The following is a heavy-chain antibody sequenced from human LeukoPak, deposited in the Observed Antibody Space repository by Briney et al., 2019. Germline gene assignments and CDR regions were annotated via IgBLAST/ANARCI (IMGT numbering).Heavy chain of an antibody. V-gene: IGHV3-30*02. D-gene: IGHD4-17*01. Sequence: GGSLRLSCAASGFTFSSYGMHWVRQAPGKGLEWVAFIRYDGSNKYYADSVKGRFTISRDNSKNTLYLQMNSLRAEDTAVYYCAKDISDYGDYSFDYWGQGTLVTVSS. J-gene: IGHJ4*02. CDR1: GFTFSSYG. CDR2: IRYDGSNK. CDR3: AKDISDYGDYSFDY.